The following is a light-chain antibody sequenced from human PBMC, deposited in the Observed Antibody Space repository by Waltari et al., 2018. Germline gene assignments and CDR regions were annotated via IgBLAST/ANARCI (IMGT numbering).Light chain of an antibody. Sequence: QSVLTQPPSASGTPGQRVIISCSGSSSNIGSNYVYWYQQLLGTAPKLLICRSNRGPPGVPDRFAGSKSGTSSCLAISGLRSEDEADYYCATWDDRLSDYVFGTGTKVTAL. J-gene: IGLJ1*01. CDR2: RSN. CDR3: ATWDDRLSDYV. CDR1: SSNIGSNY. V-gene: IGLV1-47*01.